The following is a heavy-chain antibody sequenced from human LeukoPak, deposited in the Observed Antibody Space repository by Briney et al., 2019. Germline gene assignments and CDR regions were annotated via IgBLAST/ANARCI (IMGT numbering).Heavy chain of an antibody. CDR3: ARQLRYCTNGVCYRAWFDP. CDR1: GGSISSSTYY. J-gene: IGHJ5*02. V-gene: IGHV4-39*01. Sequence: SETLSLTCTVSGGSISSSTYYWGWIRQPPGKGLEWIGSIYYSGSAYYSPSLKSRVTISVDTSKNQFSLKLSSVTAADTAVYYCARQLRYCTNGVCYRAWFDPWGQGTLVTVSS. CDR2: IYYSGSA. D-gene: IGHD2-8*01.